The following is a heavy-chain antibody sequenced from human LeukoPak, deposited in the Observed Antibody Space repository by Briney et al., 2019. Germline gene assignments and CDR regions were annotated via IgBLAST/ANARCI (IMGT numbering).Heavy chain of an antibody. J-gene: IGHJ4*02. CDR2: INPKSGAA. CDR3: ARANSYSSSSRALGY. V-gene: IGHV1-2*02. Sequence: ASVKVPCKASGYIFSDYYMHWVRQAPGQGPEWLGWINPKSGAADYAQQFRGRVTMTRDTSINTDYMEMQRVTSDDAAVYFCARANSYSSSSRALGYWGQGTLVTVSS. CDR1: GYIFSDYY. D-gene: IGHD6-6*01.